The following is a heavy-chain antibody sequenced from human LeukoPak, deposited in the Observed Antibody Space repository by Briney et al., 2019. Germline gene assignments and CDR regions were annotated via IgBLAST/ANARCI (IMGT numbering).Heavy chain of an antibody. CDR1: DGSFSDYY. J-gene: IGHJ3*02. V-gene: IGHV4-34*01. CDR3: ATYSTGFDI. CDR2: INHRGST. Sequence: SETLSLTCAVYDGSFSDYYWTWIRQPPGKGLEWIGEINHRGSTHYNPSLKSRVTISVDTSKKQFSLKLSSVTAADTAVYYCATYSTGFDIWGQGTVVTVSS. D-gene: IGHD6-19*01.